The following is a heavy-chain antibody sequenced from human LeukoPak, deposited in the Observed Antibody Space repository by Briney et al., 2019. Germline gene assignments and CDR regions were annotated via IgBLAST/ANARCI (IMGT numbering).Heavy chain of an antibody. CDR2: IYYSGST. J-gene: IGHJ5*02. V-gene: IGHV4-59*01. CDR3: ARGMSIAAAGTFWFDP. CDR1: GGSISSYY. Sequence: SETLSLTCTVSGGSISSYYWSWIRQPPGKGLEWIGYIYYSGSTNYNPSLKSRVTISVDTSKNQFSLKLSSVTAADTAVYYCARGMSIAAAGTFWFDPWGQGTLATVSS. D-gene: IGHD6-13*01.